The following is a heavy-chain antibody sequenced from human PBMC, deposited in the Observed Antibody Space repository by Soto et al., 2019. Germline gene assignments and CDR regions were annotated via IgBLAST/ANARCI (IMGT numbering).Heavy chain of an antibody. CDR2: IKGDVSNT. CDR3: ARGALRAYYLDY. D-gene: IGHD3-10*01. CDR1: GFTFSTYW. J-gene: IGHJ4*02. V-gene: IGHV3-74*01. Sequence: EAQLVESGGGLVQPGGSLRLSCAASGFTFSTYWMHWVRQAPGGGLVWVSRIKGDVSNTNYADSVKGRFTISRDNAKNTVYLQMNSLRAEDTAIYYCARGALRAYYLDYWGQGVLVTVSS.